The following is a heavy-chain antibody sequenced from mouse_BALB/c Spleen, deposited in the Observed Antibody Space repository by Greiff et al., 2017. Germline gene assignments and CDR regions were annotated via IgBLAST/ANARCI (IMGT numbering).Heavy chain of an antibody. Sequence: QVQLQQSGAELVRPGSSVKISCKASGYAFSSYWMNWVKQRPGQGLEWIGQIYPGDGDTNYNGKFKGKDTLTADKSSSTAYMQLSSLTSEDSAVYFCARSLYDYDATWFAYWGQGTLVTVSA. CDR3: ARSLYDYDATWFAY. V-gene: IGHV1-80*01. J-gene: IGHJ3*01. CDR2: IYPGDGDT. D-gene: IGHD2-4*01. CDR1: GYAFSSYW.